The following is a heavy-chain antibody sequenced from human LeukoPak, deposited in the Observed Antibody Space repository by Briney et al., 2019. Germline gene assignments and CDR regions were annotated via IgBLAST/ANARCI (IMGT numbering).Heavy chain of an antibody. CDR3: ARGGQWEDFDY. V-gene: IGHV3-33*01. Sequence: GGSLRLSCAASGFTFSSYGMHWVRQAPGKGLEWVAVLWYDGSNKYYADSVKGRFTISRDNSKNTLYLQMNSLRAEDTAVYYCARGGQWEDFDYWGQGTLVTVSS. CDR1: GFTFSSYG. CDR2: LWYDGSNK. J-gene: IGHJ4*02. D-gene: IGHD1-26*01.